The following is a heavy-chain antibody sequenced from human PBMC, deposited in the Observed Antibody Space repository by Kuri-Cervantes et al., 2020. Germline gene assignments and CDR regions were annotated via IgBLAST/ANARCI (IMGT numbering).Heavy chain of an antibody. V-gene: IGHV4-34*01. J-gene: IGHJ4*02. CDR3: ARAPHCSSTSCSGGYFDY. Sequence: SETLSLTYAVYGGSFSGYYWSWIRQSPGKGLEWIGEINHSGSTNYNPSLKSRVTISVDTSKNQFSLKLSSVTAADTAVYYCARAPHCSSTSCSGGYFDYWGQGTLVTVSS. CDR1: GGSFSGYY. D-gene: IGHD2-2*01. CDR2: INHSGST.